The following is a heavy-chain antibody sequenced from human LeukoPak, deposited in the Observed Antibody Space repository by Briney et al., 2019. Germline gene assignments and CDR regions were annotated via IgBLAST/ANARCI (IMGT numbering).Heavy chain of an antibody. J-gene: IGHJ3*01. V-gene: IGHV3-30*02. CDR1: GVSFTHYG. CDR2: IRYDRNKT. CDR3: TKDCTEWELLGGAFDL. D-gene: IGHD1-26*01. Sequence: GGSLRLSCGASGVSFTHYGMHWVRQAPGKGLEWVAFIRYDRNKTYYSDSVQGRFTISRDNSKNTLFLQMSSLRAEDTAVYYCTKDCTEWELLGGAFDLWGQGTVVAVSS.